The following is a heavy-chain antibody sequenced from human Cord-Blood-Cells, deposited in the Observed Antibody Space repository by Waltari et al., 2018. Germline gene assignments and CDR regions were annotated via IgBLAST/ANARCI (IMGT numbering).Heavy chain of an antibody. Sequence: QVQLVQSGAEVKKPGASVKVSCKASGYTFTGYYMHWVRQAPGQGLEWMGWINPNSGGTNYAQKFQGRVTMTRDTSSSTAYMELSRLRSDDTAVYYCARTYCSGGSGYSACDIWCQGTMVTVSS. J-gene: IGHJ3*02. D-gene: IGHD2-15*01. CDR2: INPNSGGT. CDR1: GYTFTGYY. V-gene: IGHV1-2*02. CDR3: ARTYCSGGSGYSACDI.